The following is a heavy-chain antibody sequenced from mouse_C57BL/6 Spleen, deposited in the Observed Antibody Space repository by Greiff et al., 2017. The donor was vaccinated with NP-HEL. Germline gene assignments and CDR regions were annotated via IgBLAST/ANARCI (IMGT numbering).Heavy chain of an antibody. J-gene: IGHJ3*01. CDR1: GYTFTSYW. CDR3: AREGLDYDFSFAY. Sequence: VQLQQPGTELVKPGASVKLSCKASGYTFTSYWMHWVKQRPGQGLEWIGNINPSNGGTNYNEKFKSKATLTVDKASSTAYMQLSSLTSEDSAVYYCAREGLDYDFSFAYWGQGTLVTVSA. V-gene: IGHV1-53*01. D-gene: IGHD2-4*01. CDR2: INPSNGGT.